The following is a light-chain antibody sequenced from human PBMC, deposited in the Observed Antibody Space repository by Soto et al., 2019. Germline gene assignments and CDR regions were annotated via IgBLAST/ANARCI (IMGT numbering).Light chain of an antibody. Sequence: DIVMTQSPDSLAVSLGERATINCKSSQSVLYSLNNKNYLSWYQQKPGQPPKLLIFWASTRESGVPDRFSGSGSGTYFTLTINTLPAEDVAVYYWQQYYSSPLNFGGGTKVEVK. J-gene: IGKJ4*01. V-gene: IGKV4-1*01. CDR2: WAS. CDR1: QSVLYSLNNKNY. CDR3: QQYYSSPLN.